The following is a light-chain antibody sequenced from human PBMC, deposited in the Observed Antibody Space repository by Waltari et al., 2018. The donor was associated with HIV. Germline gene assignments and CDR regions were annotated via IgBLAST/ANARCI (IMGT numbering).Light chain of an antibody. CDR3: QQYGSLYT. J-gene: IGKJ2*01. CDR1: QRFSRSY. CDR2: DAS. V-gene: IGKV3-20*01. Sequence: EIVLTQSPGTLSLSPGERATLSCRASQRFSRSYLAWYQQKPGQAPRLLIYDASSRATGIPDMFGGSGAGTDFILTISRLEPEDFAVYYCQQYGSLYTFGQGTKLEIK.